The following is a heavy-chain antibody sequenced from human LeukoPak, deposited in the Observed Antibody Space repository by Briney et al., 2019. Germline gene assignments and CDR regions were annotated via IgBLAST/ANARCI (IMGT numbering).Heavy chain of an antibody. Sequence: SETLSLTCTVSGGSISSYYWSWIRQPPGKGLEWIGYIYYSGSTNYNPSLKSRVTISVDTSKNQFSLKLSSVTAADTAVYYCARGEATVTSSFDYWGQGTLVTVSS. D-gene: IGHD4-17*01. CDR1: GGSISSYY. CDR3: ARGEATVTSSFDY. J-gene: IGHJ4*02. V-gene: IGHV4-59*01. CDR2: IYYSGST.